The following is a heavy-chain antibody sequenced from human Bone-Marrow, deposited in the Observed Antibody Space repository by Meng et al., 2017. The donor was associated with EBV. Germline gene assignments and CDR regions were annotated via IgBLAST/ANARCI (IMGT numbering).Heavy chain of an antibody. J-gene: IGHJ4*02. V-gene: IGHV3-11*01. Sequence: HVPVVEARGDLVKTGGSLRFSCEASGFTFSDYYMSWIRQAPGKGLEWVSYISSTGSSTYYGDSVKGRFTISRDNAENSLYLQMNSLRAEDTAVYFCARASSSNYGVYDYWGQGTLVTVSS. CDR1: GFTFSDYY. CDR3: ARASSSNYGVYDY. CDR2: ISSTGSST. D-gene: IGHD4-11*01.